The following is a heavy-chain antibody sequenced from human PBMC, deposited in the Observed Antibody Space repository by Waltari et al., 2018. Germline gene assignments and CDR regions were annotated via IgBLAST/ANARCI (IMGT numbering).Heavy chain of an antibody. CDR2: INGGGGST. D-gene: IGHD2-2*01. V-gene: IGHV3-74*01. CDR3: TRTRYCSTTSCQVDWFDP. Sequence: QAPGNGLGWVSRINGGGGSTSHADSVKGRFTSSRDNANNSLYLQMNRLGAEDTAVYYCTRTRYCSTTSCQVDWFDPWGQGTLVTVSS. J-gene: IGHJ5*02.